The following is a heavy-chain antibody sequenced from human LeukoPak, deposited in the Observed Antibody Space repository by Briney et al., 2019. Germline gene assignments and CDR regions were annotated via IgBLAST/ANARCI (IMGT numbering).Heavy chain of an antibody. CDR2: IYSGGST. Sequence: PGGSPRLSCAASGFTVSSNYMSWVRQAPGKGLEWVSVIYSGGSTYYADSVKGRFTISRDNSKNTLYLQMNSLRAEDTAVYYCASSEWELPRNDYWGQGTLVTVSS. J-gene: IGHJ4*02. CDR1: GFTVSSNY. D-gene: IGHD1-26*01. V-gene: IGHV3-66*01. CDR3: ASSEWELPRNDY.